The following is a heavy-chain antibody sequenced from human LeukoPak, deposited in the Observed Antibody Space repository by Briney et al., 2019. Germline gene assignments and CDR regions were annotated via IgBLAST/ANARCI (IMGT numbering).Heavy chain of an antibody. CDR3: AKDYDSSGYYYVEDYFDY. Sequence: GGSLRLSCAASGFAFSSYAMSWVRQAPGKGLEWVSAISGSGGSTYYADSVKGRFTISRDNSKNTLYLQMNSLRAEDTAVYYCAKDYDSSGYYYVEDYFDYWGQGTLVTVSP. V-gene: IGHV3-23*01. J-gene: IGHJ4*02. D-gene: IGHD3-22*01. CDR2: ISGSGGST. CDR1: GFAFSSYA.